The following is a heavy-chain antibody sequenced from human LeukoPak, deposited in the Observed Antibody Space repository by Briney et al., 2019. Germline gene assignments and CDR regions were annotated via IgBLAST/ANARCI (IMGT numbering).Heavy chain of an antibody. Sequence: AGGSLRLSCAASGFTFSSYAMRWVRQAPGKGLEWVSAIIGSGGSTYYADSVKGRFTISRDNSKNTLYLQMNSLRAEDTAVYYCAKDRFGYYGSRDAFDIWGQGTMVTVSS. D-gene: IGHD3-10*01. CDR1: GFTFSSYA. J-gene: IGHJ3*02. CDR2: IIGSGGST. V-gene: IGHV3-23*01. CDR3: AKDRFGYYGSRDAFDI.